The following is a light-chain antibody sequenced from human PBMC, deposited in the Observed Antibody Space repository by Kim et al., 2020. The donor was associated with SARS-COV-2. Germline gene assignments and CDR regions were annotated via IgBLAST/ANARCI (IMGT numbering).Light chain of an antibody. J-gene: IGKJ1*01. Sequence: DIQMTQSPSSLSASVGDRVTIACRASQSITSYLNWYLQQPGKAPKLLIYATSSLQSGVPSRFSGSGSGTDFTLTISSLQPEDFATYYCQQNSTSPPTFGQGTKVDIK. V-gene: IGKV1-39*01. CDR3: QQNSTSPPT. CDR2: ATS. CDR1: QSITSY.